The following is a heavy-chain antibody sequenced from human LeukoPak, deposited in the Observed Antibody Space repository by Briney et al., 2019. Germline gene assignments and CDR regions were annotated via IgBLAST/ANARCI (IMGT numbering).Heavy chain of an antibody. CDR1: GFTFSSYW. J-gene: IGHJ4*01. V-gene: IGHV3-7*01. D-gene: IGHD6-13*01. Sequence: GGSLRLSCAVSGFTFSSYWMYWVRQAPGKGLEWVASIKQDGGEKSYVDSVKGRFTISRDNAKNSLYLQMSSLRAEDTAAYYCARDGTAAGLYFDLWGQGTLVTVSS. CDR2: IKQDGGEK. CDR3: ARDGTAAGLYFDL.